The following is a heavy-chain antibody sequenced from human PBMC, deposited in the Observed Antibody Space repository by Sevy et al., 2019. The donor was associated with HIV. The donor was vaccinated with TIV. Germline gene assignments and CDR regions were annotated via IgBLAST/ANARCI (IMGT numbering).Heavy chain of an antibody. CDR2: ISAYNGNT. CDR1: GYTFTSYG. Sequence: ASVKVSCKASGYTFTSYGISWVRQAPGQGLEWMGWISAYNGNTNYAQKLQGRVTMTTDTSTSTAYMVMRSLRSDDTAVYYCARVDDFYCSGGSCYHYGMDVWGQGTTVTVSS. CDR3: ARVDDFYCSGGSCYHYGMDV. J-gene: IGHJ6*02. D-gene: IGHD2-15*01. V-gene: IGHV1-18*01.